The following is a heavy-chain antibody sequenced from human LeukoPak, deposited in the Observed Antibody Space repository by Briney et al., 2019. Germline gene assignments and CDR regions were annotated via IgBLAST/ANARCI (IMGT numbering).Heavy chain of an antibody. CDR1: GFTFSSYS. J-gene: IGHJ4*02. D-gene: IGHD6-13*01. CDR2: ISSSSSYI. Sequence: GGSLRLSCAASGFTFSSYSMNWVRQAPGKGLEWVSSISSSSSYIYYADSVKGRFTVSRDNSKNTVSLQMNSLRVDDTAIYYCARDHGRQQLGPDYWGQGTLVTVSS. V-gene: IGHV3-21*01. CDR3: ARDHGRQQLGPDY.